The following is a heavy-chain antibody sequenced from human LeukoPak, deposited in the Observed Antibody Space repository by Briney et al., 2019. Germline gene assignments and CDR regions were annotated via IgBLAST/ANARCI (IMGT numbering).Heavy chain of an antibody. CDR1: GYTFTGYY. CDR3: ARDRRTTVVRSAFDI. D-gene: IGHD4-23*01. CDR2: INPNSGGT. J-gene: IGHJ3*02. Sequence: ASVKVSCKASGYTFTGYYMHWVRQAPGQGLEWMGWINPNSGGTNYAQKFQGRVTMTRDTSISTAYMELSRLRSDDTAVYYCARDRRTTVVRSAFDIWGQGTMVTVSS. V-gene: IGHV1-2*02.